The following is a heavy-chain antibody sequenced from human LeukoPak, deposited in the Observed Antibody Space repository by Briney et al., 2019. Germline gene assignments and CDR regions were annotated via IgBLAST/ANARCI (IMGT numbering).Heavy chain of an antibody. V-gene: IGHV3-7*03. J-gene: IGHJ4*02. CDR2: IKQDGNEK. D-gene: IGHD3-10*01. CDR3: ARDPEYRGFRGHSDY. Sequence: GGSLRLSCEASGFTFSDYWMNWVRQAPGKGLEWVASIKQDGNEKYYVDSVKGRFTISRDNTYNSVFLQMSSLRGEDTAVYYCARDPEYRGFRGHSDYWGQGTLVTVSS. CDR1: GFTFSDYW.